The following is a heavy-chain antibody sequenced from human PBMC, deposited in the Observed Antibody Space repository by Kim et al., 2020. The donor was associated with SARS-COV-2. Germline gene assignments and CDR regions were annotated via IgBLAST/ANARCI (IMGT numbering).Heavy chain of an antibody. J-gene: IGHJ5*02. V-gene: IGHV4-4*07. CDR3: ARRHSNYNWFDP. CDR2: IYDSGST. Sequence: SETLSLTCTVSGGSISGYYWSWIRQPAGKGLEWIGRIYDSGSTTYNPSLKSRVTMSVDTSKNQFSLKLNSVTAAATALYYCARRHSNYNWFDPWGQGTLVTVSS. CDR1: GGSISGYY. D-gene: IGHD4-4*01.